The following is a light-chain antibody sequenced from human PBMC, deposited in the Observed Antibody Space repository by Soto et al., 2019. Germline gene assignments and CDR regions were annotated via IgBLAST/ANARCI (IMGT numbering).Light chain of an antibody. CDR1: SSNIGAGFD. V-gene: IGLV1-40*01. CDR2: GNS. J-gene: IGLJ2*01. CDR3: QSYDNSLSGSVV. Sequence: AVVTQPPSVSGAPGQRVTISCTGSSSNIGAGFDVHWYEQLPGTAPKLLIYGNSNRPSGVPDRFSGSKSGASASLAITGLQAEDEADYYCQSYDNSLSGSVVFGGGTKLTVL.